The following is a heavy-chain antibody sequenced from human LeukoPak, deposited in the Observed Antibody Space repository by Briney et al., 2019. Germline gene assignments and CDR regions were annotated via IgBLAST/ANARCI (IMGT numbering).Heavy chain of an antibody. Sequence: GGSLRLSCAASGFPFSSYAMSWVRQAPGKGPEWVSVITGSGDNTNYADSVKGRFTISRDNSKNTLYLQMNSLRAEDTAIYYCAKGHNSGWSGHFGYWGREPWSPSPQ. V-gene: IGHV3-23*01. CDR1: GFPFSSYA. D-gene: IGHD6-19*01. CDR3: AKGHNSGWSGHFGY. J-gene: IGHJ4*02. CDR2: ITGSGDNT.